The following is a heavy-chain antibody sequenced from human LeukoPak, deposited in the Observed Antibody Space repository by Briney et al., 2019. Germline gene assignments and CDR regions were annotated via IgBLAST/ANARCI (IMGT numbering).Heavy chain of an antibody. CDR3: ARADFWSGYSSTY. Sequence: SQTLSLTCTVSGGSISSGSYYWNWIRQPAGKGLEWIGRIYTSGSTNYNPSLKSRVTISVDTSKNQFSLKLSSVTAADTAVYYCARADFWSGYSSTYWGQGTLVTVSS. CDR2: IYTSGST. J-gene: IGHJ4*02. V-gene: IGHV4-61*02. D-gene: IGHD3-3*01. CDR1: GGSISSGSYY.